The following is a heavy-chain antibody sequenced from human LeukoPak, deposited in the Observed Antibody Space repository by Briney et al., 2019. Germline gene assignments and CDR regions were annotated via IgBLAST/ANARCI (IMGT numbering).Heavy chain of an antibody. Sequence: QTLSLTCTVSGGSITSYYGSWIRQPAGNGLGWIGRIYTSGSTNYHASLKSRVSMSVDTSKNQFSLKLSSVTSADTAVFYCARENSGGYREFDYWGQGTLVTVSS. CDR1: GGSITSYY. CDR3: ARENSGGYREFDY. J-gene: IGHJ4*02. V-gene: IGHV4-4*07. CDR2: IYTSGST. D-gene: IGHD1-26*01.